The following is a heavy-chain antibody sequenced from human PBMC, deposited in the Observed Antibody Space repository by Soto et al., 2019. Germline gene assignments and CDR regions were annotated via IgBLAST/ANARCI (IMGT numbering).Heavy chain of an antibody. D-gene: IGHD5-18*01. CDR1: GGTLSSYA. CDR3: AREGIANSYGYWPFDY. V-gene: IGHV1-69*13. Sequence: ASVKVSCKASGGTLSSYAISWVRQAPGQGLEWMGGIIPIFGTANYAQKFQGRVTITADESTSTAYMELSSLRSEDTAVYYCAREGIANSYGYWPFDYWGQGTLVTVSS. J-gene: IGHJ4*02. CDR2: IIPIFGTA.